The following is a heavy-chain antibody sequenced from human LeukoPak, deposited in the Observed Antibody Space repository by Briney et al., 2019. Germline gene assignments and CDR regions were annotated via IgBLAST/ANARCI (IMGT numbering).Heavy chain of an antibody. V-gene: IGHV4-59*01. Sequence: SETLSLTCTVSGGSISSYYWSWIRQPPGKGLEWIGYMSYSGTSNYNPSLRSRVTISVDASKNQFSLKLSSVTAADTAVYYCARDGYSDSSGYDYPPSVWGQGTLVTVSS. CDR2: MSYSGTS. CDR1: GGSISSYY. D-gene: IGHD3-22*01. CDR3: ARDGYSDSSGYDYPPSV. J-gene: IGHJ4*02.